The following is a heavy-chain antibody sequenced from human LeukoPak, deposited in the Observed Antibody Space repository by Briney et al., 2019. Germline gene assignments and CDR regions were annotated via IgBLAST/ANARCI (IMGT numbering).Heavy chain of an antibody. CDR1: GFTFSSNG. J-gene: IGHJ3*02. CDR3: AREPQYYDFWSGYYKVDAFDI. Sequence: GGSLRLSCAASGFTFSSNGMYWVRQAPGKGLEWVSSISSSSSYIYYADSVKGRFTISRDNAKNSLYLQMNSLRAEDTAVYYCAREPQYYDFWSGYYKVDAFDIWGQGTMVTVSS. D-gene: IGHD3-3*01. CDR2: ISSSSSYI. V-gene: IGHV3-21*01.